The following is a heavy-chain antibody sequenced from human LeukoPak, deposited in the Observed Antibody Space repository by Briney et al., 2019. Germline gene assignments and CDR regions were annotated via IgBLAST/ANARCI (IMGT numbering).Heavy chain of an antibody. CDR3: AREGIHYDSSGEVLFDY. CDR1: GFSISSSNYY. V-gene: IGHV4-61*02. CDR2: IYTSGST. Sequence: PSETLSLTCTVSGFSISSSNYYWGWIRQPAGKGLEWIGRIYTSGSTNYNPSLKSRVTMSVDTSKNQFSLKLSSVTAADTAVYYCAREGIHYDSSGEVLFDYWGQGTLVTVSS. D-gene: IGHD3-22*01. J-gene: IGHJ4*02.